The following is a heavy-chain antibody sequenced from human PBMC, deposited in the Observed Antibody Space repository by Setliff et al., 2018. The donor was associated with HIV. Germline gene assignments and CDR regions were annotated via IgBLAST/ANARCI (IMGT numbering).Heavy chain of an antibody. J-gene: IGHJ4*02. CDR2: ISAYNGNT. CDR1: GYTLRRHG. Sequence: ASVKVSCKASGYTLRRHGISWVRQAPGHGLEWMGWISAYNGNTNYAQKFRGRVTLTTDTSTSTAYMELRSLRSDDTAVYYCARVNDILLGYWVGYFDYWGQGTLVTVS. D-gene: IGHD2-8*01. V-gene: IGHV1-18*01. CDR3: ARVNDILLGYWVGYFDY.